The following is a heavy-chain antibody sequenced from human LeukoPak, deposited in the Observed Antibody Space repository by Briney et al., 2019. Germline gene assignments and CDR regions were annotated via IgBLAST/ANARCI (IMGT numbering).Heavy chain of an antibody. D-gene: IGHD1-26*01. V-gene: IGHV3-7*01. Sequence: GGSLRLSCAASGFTFTNSWMAWVRQAPGKGLEWVANIKQDGSTKHYADSLKGRFTISRDNPKNSLYLQMNSLRADDTAVYYCARDTDGSLDYWGQGILVTVAS. J-gene: IGHJ4*02. CDR2: IKQDGSTK. CDR1: GFTFTNSW. CDR3: ARDTDGSLDY.